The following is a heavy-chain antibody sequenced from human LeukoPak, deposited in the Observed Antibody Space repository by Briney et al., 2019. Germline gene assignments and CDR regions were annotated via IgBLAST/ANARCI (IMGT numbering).Heavy chain of an antibody. CDR3: AREMWELRDL. CDR2: INHSGST. CDR1: GGSFSGYY. V-gene: IGHV4-34*01. D-gene: IGHD1-26*01. Sequence: SETLSLTCAVYGGSFSGYYWSWIRQPPGKGLEWIGEINHSGSTNYNPSLKSRVTISVDTSKNQFSLKLSSVTAADTAVYYCAREMWELRDLWGQGTLVTVSS. J-gene: IGHJ5*02.